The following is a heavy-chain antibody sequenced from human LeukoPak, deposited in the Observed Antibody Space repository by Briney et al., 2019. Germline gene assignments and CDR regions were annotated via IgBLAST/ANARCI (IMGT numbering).Heavy chain of an antibody. Sequence: PSETLSLTCTVSGGSISSHYWSWIRQPPGQGLEWLGYIYNSGNTNYNPSLNSRVTISVDTSKNLLSLKLSSVTAADTAVYYCARVAENPDLFFDYWGQGALVTVSS. V-gene: IGHV4-59*11. CDR3: ARVAENPDLFFDY. CDR2: IYNSGNT. D-gene: IGHD3-3*01. J-gene: IGHJ4*02. CDR1: GGSISSHY.